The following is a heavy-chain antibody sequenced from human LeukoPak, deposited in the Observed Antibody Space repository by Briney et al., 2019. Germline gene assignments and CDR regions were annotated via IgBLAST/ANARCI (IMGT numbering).Heavy chain of an antibody. D-gene: IGHD6-13*01. V-gene: IGHV4-4*07. CDR2: IYTSGST. CDR1: GGSISSYY. CDR3: AKFATAAAHFDY. Sequence: SETLSLTCTVSGGSISSYYWSWIRQPAGKGLEWIGRIYTSGSTNYNPSLKSRVTMSVDTSKNQFSLKLSSVTAADTAVYYCAKFATAAAHFDYWGQGTLVTVSS. J-gene: IGHJ4*02.